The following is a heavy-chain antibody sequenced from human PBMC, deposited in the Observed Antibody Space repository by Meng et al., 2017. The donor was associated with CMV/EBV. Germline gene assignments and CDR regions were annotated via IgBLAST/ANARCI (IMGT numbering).Heavy chain of an antibody. D-gene: IGHD1-26*01. Sequence: QVPLQQWGAGLLKPSETLSLTCAVYGGSFSGYYWSWIRQPPGKGLEWIGEINHSGSTNYNPSLKSRVTISVDTSKNQFSLKLSSVTAADTAVHYCARGVGGWFDPWGQGTLVTVS. V-gene: IGHV4-34*01. J-gene: IGHJ5*02. CDR3: ARGVGGWFDP. CDR1: GGSFSGYY. CDR2: INHSGST.